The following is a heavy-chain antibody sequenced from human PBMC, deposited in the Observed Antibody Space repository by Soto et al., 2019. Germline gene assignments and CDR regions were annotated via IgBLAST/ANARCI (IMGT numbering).Heavy chain of an antibody. CDR3: ARALGYSSTSRLDL. V-gene: IGHV1-8*01. D-gene: IGHD6-19*01. CDR2: MNADTGNT. Sequence: QVQLVQSGAEVEKPGASVKVSCKASGYTFTTYDFNWVRQAPGHGLEWMGWMNADTGNTGYAQKFQGRVTMTRDTSISTAFMALSGLTAEDTAVYYCARALGYSSTSRLDLWGQGTQVTVSS. J-gene: IGHJ4*02. CDR1: GYTFTTYD.